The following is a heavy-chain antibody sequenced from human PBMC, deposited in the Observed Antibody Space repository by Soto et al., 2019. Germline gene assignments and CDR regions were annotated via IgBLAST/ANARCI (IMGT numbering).Heavy chain of an antibody. CDR1: GLTFATSN. CDR2: SNSGSSSI. V-gene: IGHV3-48*01. D-gene: IGHD2-8*01. CDR3: ARGDGNGPDY. Sequence: PGGSLRLSCAASGLTFATSNINWVRQAPGKGLEWVSYSNSGSSSIYYADSVKGRFTSSRDNAKNSLYLQMNSLRTEDTAVYYCARGDGNGPDYWGRGTLVTVSS. J-gene: IGHJ4*02.